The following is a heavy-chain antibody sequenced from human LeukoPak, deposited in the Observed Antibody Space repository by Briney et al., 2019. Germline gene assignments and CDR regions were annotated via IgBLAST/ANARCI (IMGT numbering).Heavy chain of an antibody. J-gene: IGHJ6*02. V-gene: IGHV1-2*04. Sequence: ASVKVSCKASGYTFTGYYMHWVRQAPGQGLEWMGWINPNSGGTNYAQKFQGWVTMTRDTSISTAYMELSRLRSDDTAVYYCARADSGSSWGYGIDVWGQGTTVTVSS. CDR1: GYTFTGYY. CDR3: ARADSGSSWGYGIDV. D-gene: IGHD6-13*01. CDR2: INPNSGGT.